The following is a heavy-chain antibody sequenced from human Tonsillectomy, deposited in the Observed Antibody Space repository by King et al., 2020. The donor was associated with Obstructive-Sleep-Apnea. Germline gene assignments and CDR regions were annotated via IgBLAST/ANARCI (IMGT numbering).Heavy chain of an antibody. CDR3: TKEDRGSGRGYFDL. J-gene: IGHJ2*01. CDR2: IRSEGYGGAT. Sequence: VQLVESGGGLVQPGRSLRLSCTTSGFAFGDYAMDWFRQAQGKGLEWIGFIRSEGYGGATEYGASVKGRFIISRDDSTVTAYLQMNRLKTEYTAIYYCTKEDRGSGRGYFDLWCRGTLVSVSS. V-gene: IGHV3-49*03. D-gene: IGHD3-10*01. CDR1: GFAFGDYA.